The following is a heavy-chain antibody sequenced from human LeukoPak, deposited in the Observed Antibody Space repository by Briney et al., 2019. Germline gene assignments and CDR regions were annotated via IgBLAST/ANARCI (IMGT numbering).Heavy chain of an antibody. CDR3: AELGITMIGGV. CDR2: ISSSGSTI. V-gene: IGHV3-48*04. D-gene: IGHD3-10*02. J-gene: IGHJ6*04. Sequence: GGSLRLSCAASGFTFSSYSMNWVRQAPGKGLEWVSYISSSGSTIYYADSVKGRFTISRDNAKNSLYLQMNSLRAQDTAVYYCAELGITMIGGVWGKGTTVTISS. CDR1: GFTFSSYS.